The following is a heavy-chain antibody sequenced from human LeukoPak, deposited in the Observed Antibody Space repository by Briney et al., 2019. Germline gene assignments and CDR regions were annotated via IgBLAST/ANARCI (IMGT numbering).Heavy chain of an antibody. CDR3: ARDQRPYYYDSSGYYTLDY. Sequence: SVKVSCKASGGTFSSYAISWVRQAPGQGLEWMGGIIPIFGTANYAQEFQGRVTITADESTSTAYMELSSLRSEDTAVYYCARDQRPYYYDSSGYYTLDYWGQGTLVTVSS. V-gene: IGHV1-69*01. CDR2: IIPIFGTA. D-gene: IGHD3-22*01. CDR1: GGTFSSYA. J-gene: IGHJ4*02.